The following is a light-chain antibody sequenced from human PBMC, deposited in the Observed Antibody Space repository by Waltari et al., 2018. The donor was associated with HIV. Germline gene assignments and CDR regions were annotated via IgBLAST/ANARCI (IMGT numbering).Light chain of an antibody. J-gene: IGLJ2*01. CDR2: EVN. Sequence: QSALTQSASVSGSPGQSITIPCTGTSSDVGSYNLVSWYQHHPGKAPKLMIYEVNKPRSVVSNRFSGSKSRNTASLTISGLQADDEAYYYCCSYAGSSTAVVFGGGTKLTVL. CDR3: CSYAGSSTAVV. V-gene: IGLV2-23*02. CDR1: SSDVGSYNL.